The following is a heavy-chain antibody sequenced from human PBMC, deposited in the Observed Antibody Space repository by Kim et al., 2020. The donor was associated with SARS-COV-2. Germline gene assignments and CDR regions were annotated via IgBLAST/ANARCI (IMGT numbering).Heavy chain of an antibody. Sequence: SVKVSCKASGGTFSSYAISWVRQAPGQGLEWMGGIIPIFGTANYAQKFQGRVTITADESTSTAYMELSSLRSEDTAVYYCARDGPQAISMDVWGQGTTVTVSS. CDR1: GGTFSSYA. CDR2: IIPIFGTA. CDR3: ARDGPQAISMDV. J-gene: IGHJ6*02. V-gene: IGHV1-69*13.